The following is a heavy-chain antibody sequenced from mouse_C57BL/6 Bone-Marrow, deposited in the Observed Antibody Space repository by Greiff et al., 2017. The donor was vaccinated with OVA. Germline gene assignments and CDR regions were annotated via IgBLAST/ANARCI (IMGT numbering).Heavy chain of an antibody. Sequence: VQLVESGGDLVKPGGSLKLSCAASGFTFSSYGMSWVRQTPDKRLEWVATISSGGSYTYYPDSVKGRFTISRDNAKNTLYLQMSSLKSEDTAMYYCARPRLRYFDYWGQGTTLTVSS. D-gene: IGHD2-4*01. CDR3: ARPRLRYFDY. CDR2: ISSGGSYT. CDR1: GFTFSSYG. J-gene: IGHJ2*01. V-gene: IGHV5-6*01.